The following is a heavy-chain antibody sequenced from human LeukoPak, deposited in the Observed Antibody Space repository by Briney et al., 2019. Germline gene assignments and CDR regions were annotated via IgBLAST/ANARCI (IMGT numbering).Heavy chain of an antibody. J-gene: IGHJ4*02. D-gene: IGHD5-12*01. Sequence: ASVKVSCKSSGYMFTSHGIHWLRQAPGQGLEWMGWISAQNGNTNYVQQFLGRVTMTRDTSASTAYMELRSLKSDDTAVYYCARESIGGYGFDYWGQGTLVTVAS. CDR3: ARESIGGYGFDY. CDR1: GYMFTSHG. CDR2: ISAQNGNT. V-gene: IGHV1-18*01.